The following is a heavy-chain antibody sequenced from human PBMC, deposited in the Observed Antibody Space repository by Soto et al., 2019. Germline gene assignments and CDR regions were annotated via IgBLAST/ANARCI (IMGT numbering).Heavy chain of an antibody. CDR1: GYTFTSYY. CDR2: INPSGGST. D-gene: IGHD3-22*01. Sequence: ASVKVSCKASGYTFTSYYMHWVRQAPGQGLEWMGIINPSGGSTSYAQKFQGRVTMTRDTSTSTVYMELSSLRSEDTAVYYCARGRSGHYYDSSGYPPPDPWGQGTLVTVSS. CDR3: ARGRSGHYYDSSGYPPPDP. V-gene: IGHV1-46*01. J-gene: IGHJ5*02.